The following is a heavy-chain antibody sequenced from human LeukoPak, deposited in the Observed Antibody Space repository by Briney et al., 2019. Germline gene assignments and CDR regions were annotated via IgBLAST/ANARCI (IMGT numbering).Heavy chain of an antibody. CDR1: GFTFDDYA. Sequence: GSVRLSCAASGFTFDDYAMHWVGQAPGKGLEWVSLISRDGGSTYYVDSVKAGQTLDYDNSKNSLYLQMTSLRTEDTALYYCAKDRRWDVVPAARGDGMDVWGQRAPVNVSS. CDR2: ISRDGGST. D-gene: IGHD2-2*01. V-gene: IGHV3-43*02. J-gene: IGHJ6*02. CDR3: AKDRRWDVVPAARGDGMDV.